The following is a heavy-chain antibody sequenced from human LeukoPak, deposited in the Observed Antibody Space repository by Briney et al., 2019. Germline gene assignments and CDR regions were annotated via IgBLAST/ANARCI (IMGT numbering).Heavy chain of an antibody. J-gene: IGHJ3*02. Sequence: GGSLRLSCAASGFTVSSNYMSWVRQAPGKGLEWVSVIYSGGSTYDADSVKGRFTISRDNSKNTLYLQMNSLRAEDTAVYYCARQHPMVRGVIIQGAFDIWGQGTMVTVSS. CDR3: ARQHPMVRGVIIQGAFDI. CDR1: GFTVSSNY. D-gene: IGHD3-10*01. CDR2: IYSGGST. V-gene: IGHV3-53*01.